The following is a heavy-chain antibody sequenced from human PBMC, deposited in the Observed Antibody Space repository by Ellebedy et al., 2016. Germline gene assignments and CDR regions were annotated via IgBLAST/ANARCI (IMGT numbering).Heavy chain of an antibody. V-gene: IGHV3-7*01. CDR2: IKRDGDDE. Sequence: GGSLRLSCAVSGFTINPYLMAWVRQAPGQGLEWVATIKRDGDDEYYVDSVTGRFTVSRDNAKNSVYLQMNSLRADDTAVYYCARDRSGWSRDCWGQGTLVTVSS. J-gene: IGHJ4*02. D-gene: IGHD6-19*01. CDR3: ARDRSGWSRDC. CDR1: GFTINPYL.